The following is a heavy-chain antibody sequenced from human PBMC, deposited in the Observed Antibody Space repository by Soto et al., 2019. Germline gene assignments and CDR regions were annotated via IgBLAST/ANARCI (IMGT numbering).Heavy chain of an antibody. CDR1: GGSISSYY. D-gene: IGHD6-6*01. J-gene: IGHJ4*02. V-gene: IGHV4-59*01. CDR2: IYYSGST. Sequence: SETLSLTCTVSGGSISSYYWSWIRQPPGKGLEWIGYIYYSGSTNYNPSLKSRVTISVDTSKNQFSLKLSSVTAADTAVYYCARADSSSSNLFDYWGQGTLVTVSS. CDR3: ARADSSSSNLFDY.